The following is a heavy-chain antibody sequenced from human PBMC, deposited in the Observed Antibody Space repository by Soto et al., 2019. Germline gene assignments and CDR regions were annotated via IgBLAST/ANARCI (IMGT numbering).Heavy chain of an antibody. CDR2: IYYSGDP. J-gene: IGHJ4*02. CDR3: AAPSGYYWVHDY. V-gene: IGHV4-30-4*01. Sequence: QVQLQESGPGLVKPSQTLSLTCSVSGGSISSGENYWNWIRQPPGKGLEWIGHIYYSGDPYYNPSLKSRVTISLDTSKNQFSLKLSSVTAADTAVYCCAAPSGYYWVHDYWGQGTLVTVSS. CDR1: GGSISSGENY. D-gene: IGHD3-22*01.